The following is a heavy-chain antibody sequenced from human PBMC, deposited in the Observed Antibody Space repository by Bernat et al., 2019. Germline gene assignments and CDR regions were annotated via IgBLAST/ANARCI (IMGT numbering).Heavy chain of an antibody. V-gene: IGHV3-30-3*01. CDR3: ARLTTSYGA. D-gene: IGHD4-17*01. CDR1: GFTFSSYA. Sequence: QVQLVESGGGVVQPGRSLRLSCAASGFTFSSYAMHWVRQAPGKGLEWVAVISYDGSNKYYADSVKGRFTISRDNSKNTLYLQMNSLRAEDTGVYYCARLTTSYGAWGQGTLVTVSS. CDR2: ISYDGSNK. J-gene: IGHJ5*02.